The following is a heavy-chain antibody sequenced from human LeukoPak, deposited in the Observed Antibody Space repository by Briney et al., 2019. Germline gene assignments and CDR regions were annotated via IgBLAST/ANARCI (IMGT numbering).Heavy chain of an antibody. CDR3: ARDRVNYFDY. Sequence: PGGSLRLSCAASGFTFSTYWMSWVRRAPGKGLEWVANINQGGSEKSYVDSVKGRFTISRDNAKKSLYLQMNSLRAEDTAVYYCARDRVNYFDYWGQGTLVTVSS. D-gene: IGHD3-10*01. CDR1: GFTFSTYW. CDR2: INQGGSEK. J-gene: IGHJ4*02. V-gene: IGHV3-7*01.